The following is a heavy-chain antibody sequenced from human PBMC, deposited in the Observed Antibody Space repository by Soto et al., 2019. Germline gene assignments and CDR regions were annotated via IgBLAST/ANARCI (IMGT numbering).Heavy chain of an antibody. CDR3: ARATGADKEDY. CDR2: MNEYGSER. CDR1: GFIFSSYW. V-gene: IGHV3-7*04. J-gene: IGHJ4*02. D-gene: IGHD2-15*01. Sequence: GGSLRLACSASGFIFSSYWMSWLRQAPGKGLEWVASMNEYGSERYYVDSVKGRFTISRDNAKNSLYLQMNSLRAEDAAVYYCARATGADKEDYWGQGTLVTVSS.